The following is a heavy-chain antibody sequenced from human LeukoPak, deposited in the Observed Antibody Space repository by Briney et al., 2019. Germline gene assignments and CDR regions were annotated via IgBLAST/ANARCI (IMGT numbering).Heavy chain of an antibody. CDR3: ARDLYSNYTHSGFDP. Sequence: SETLSLTCTVSGGSISSYYWSWIRQPPGKGLEWIGYIYYSGSTNYNPSLKSRVTISVDTSKNQFSLKLSSVTAADTAVYYCARDLYSNYTHSGFDPWGQGTLVTVSS. J-gene: IGHJ5*02. V-gene: IGHV4-59*01. D-gene: IGHD4-11*01. CDR2: IYYSGST. CDR1: GGSISSYY.